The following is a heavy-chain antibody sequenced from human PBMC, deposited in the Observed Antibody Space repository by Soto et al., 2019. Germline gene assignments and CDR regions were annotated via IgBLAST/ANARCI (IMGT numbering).Heavy chain of an antibody. CDR2: IYSGGST. Sequence: EVQLVESGGGLVQPGGSLRLSCAASGFTVSSNYMSWVRQAPGKGLEWVSVIYSGGSTYYADSVKGRFTISRDNSKSTLYLQMNSLRGEDTAVYYCARGCATPKGAFDLWGQGTMVTVSS. J-gene: IGHJ3*01. V-gene: IGHV3-66*01. CDR1: GFTVSSNY. CDR3: ARGCATPKGAFDL.